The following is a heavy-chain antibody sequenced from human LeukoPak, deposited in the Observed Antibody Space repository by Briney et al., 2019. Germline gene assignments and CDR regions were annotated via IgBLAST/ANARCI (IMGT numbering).Heavy chain of an antibody. V-gene: IGHV3-48*03. CDR1: GFTFSSYE. J-gene: IGHJ4*02. D-gene: IGHD6-19*01. CDR3: AREPIAVAGFDY. CDR2: ISSSGSTM. Sequence: GGSLRLSCAASGFTFSSYEMNWVRQAPGKGLEWVSYISSSGSTMYYADSVKGRFTISRDNAKNSLYLQMNSLRAEDTAVYYCAREPIAVAGFDYWGQGTLVTVSS.